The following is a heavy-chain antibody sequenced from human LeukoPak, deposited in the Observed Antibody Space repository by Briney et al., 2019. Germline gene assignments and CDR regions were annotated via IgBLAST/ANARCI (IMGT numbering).Heavy chain of an antibody. D-gene: IGHD6-13*01. Sequence: GGSLRLSCAASGFTFSSYWMHWVRQAPGKGLVWVSRIDNDRSFTTYADSVKGRFTISRDNAKNTLYLQMNSLRAEDTAVYYCANIGAAVASISGDYRGQGTLVTVSS. V-gene: IGHV3-74*01. J-gene: IGHJ4*02. CDR3: ANIGAAVASISGDY. CDR2: IDNDRSFT. CDR1: GFTFSSYW.